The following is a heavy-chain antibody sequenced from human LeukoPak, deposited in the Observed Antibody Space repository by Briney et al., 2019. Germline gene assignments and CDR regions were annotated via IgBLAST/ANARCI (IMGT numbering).Heavy chain of an antibody. Sequence: GGSLRLSCPTAGLTFSRYAMTWVRQAPGKGREWVSGISGSGGNTYYGDSVKGRFTISRDNSKNTLYLQLNSLRAEDTAVYYCARLLGSYFDYWGQGTLVTVSS. CDR1: GLTFSRYA. D-gene: IGHD7-27*01. J-gene: IGHJ4*02. V-gene: IGHV3-23*01. CDR3: ARLLGSYFDY. CDR2: ISGSGGNT.